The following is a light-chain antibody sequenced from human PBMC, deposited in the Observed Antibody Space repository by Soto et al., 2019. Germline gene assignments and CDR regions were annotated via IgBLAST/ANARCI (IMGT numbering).Light chain of an antibody. Sequence: DIQMTQSPSTLSASVGDRVTITSRASQSITTGLAWYQQKPGKARKLLISKATNLPSGVPSRFSGSGSGTEFSLTICSLQTEEFAIYYCQQYNEYQYIFGQGTKLEIK. J-gene: IGKJ2*01. V-gene: IGKV1-5*03. CDR1: QSITTG. CDR2: KAT. CDR3: QQYNEYQYI.